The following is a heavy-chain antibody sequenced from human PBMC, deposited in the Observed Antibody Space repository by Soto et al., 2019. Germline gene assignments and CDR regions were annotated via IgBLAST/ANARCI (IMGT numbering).Heavy chain of an antibody. J-gene: IGHJ5*02. Sequence: QVQLQQWGAGLLKPSETLSLTCAVYGGSFSGYYWSWIRQPPGKGLEWIGEVNHSGSPNYNPSLKSRVTISVDTSKHQCSLKLSSVTAADTAVYYCARGPLCFGKTSGWFDPWGQGTLVTVSS. CDR3: ARGPLCFGKTSGWFDP. D-gene: IGHD3-10*01. V-gene: IGHV4-34*01. CDR2: VNHSGSP. CDR1: GGSFSGYY.